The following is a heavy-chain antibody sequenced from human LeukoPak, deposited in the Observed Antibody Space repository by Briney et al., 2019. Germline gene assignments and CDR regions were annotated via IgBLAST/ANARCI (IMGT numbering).Heavy chain of an antibody. CDR2: IIQDGSQK. V-gene: IGHV3-7*01. Sequence: GGSLRLSCAASGFTFGTYYRRWVRQAPGKGLEWVANIIQDGSQKYYVDSVKGRFSISRDNGNNSLFLHMSSLRAEDTAVYYCARDLSDTSGYFDYWGQGPLVIVSS. CDR1: GFTFGTYY. D-gene: IGHD3-22*01. J-gene: IGHJ4*02. CDR3: ARDLSDTSGYFDY.